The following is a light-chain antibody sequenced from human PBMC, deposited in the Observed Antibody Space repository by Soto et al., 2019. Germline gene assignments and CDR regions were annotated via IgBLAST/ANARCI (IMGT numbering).Light chain of an antibody. Sequence: DIQLTQSPSFLSASVGDRVTITCRASQGISSYLAWYQQKPGKAPKLLIYAASTLQSGVPSRFSGSGSGTEFTLTISSLQPEDFATYYCQQLNSYRITFGQGTRPEIK. CDR2: AAS. CDR1: QGISSY. V-gene: IGKV1-9*01. CDR3: QQLNSYRIT. J-gene: IGKJ5*01.